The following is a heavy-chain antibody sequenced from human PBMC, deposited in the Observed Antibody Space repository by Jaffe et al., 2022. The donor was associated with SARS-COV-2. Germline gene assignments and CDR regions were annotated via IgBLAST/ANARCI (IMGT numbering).Heavy chain of an antibody. V-gene: IGHV1-69*01. CDR3: ARDPSSDNMAVAARYFQH. D-gene: IGHD6-19*01. J-gene: IGHJ1*01. Sequence: QVQLVQSGAEVKKPGSSVKVSCKASGGTFSSYAISWVRQAPGQGLEWMGGIIPIFGTANYAQKFQGRVTITADESTSTAYMELSSLRSEDTAVYYCARDPSSDNMAVAARYFQHWGQGTLVTVSS. CDR2: IIPIFGTA. CDR1: GGTFSSYA.